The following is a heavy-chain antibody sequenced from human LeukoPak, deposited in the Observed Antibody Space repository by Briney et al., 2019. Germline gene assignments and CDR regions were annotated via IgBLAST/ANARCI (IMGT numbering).Heavy chain of an antibody. D-gene: IGHD3-10*01. CDR3: AKGFLEALSYYGSGIYSLFDY. J-gene: IGHJ4*02. Sequence: PGGSLRLSCGASGFTFSSYAMSWVRQAPGKGLEWVSAISGSGGSTYYADSVKGRFTISRDNSKNTLYLQVNSLRAEDTAVYYCAKGFLEALSYYGSGIYSLFDYWGQGTLVTVSS. CDR1: GFTFSSYA. CDR2: ISGSGGST. V-gene: IGHV3-23*01.